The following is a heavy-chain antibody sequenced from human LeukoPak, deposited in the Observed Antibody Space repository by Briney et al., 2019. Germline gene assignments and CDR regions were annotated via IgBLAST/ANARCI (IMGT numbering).Heavy chain of an antibody. CDR3: AKVSLIVGAPTRDSVLDY. J-gene: IGHJ4*02. Sequence: GGSLRLSCAASGFTFSSYGMHWVRQAPGKGLEWVAFIRYDGSNKYYADSVKGRFTISRDNSKNTLYLQMNSLRAEDTAVYYCAKVSLIVGAPTRDSVLDYWGQGTLVTVSS. CDR1: GFTFSSYG. CDR2: IRYDGSNK. V-gene: IGHV3-30*02. D-gene: IGHD1-26*01.